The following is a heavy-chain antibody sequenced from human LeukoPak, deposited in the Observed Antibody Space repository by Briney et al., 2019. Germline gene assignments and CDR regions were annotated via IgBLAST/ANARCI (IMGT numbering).Heavy chain of an antibody. Sequence: PSGTLSLTCAVSGDSVSYDNWWSWVRQPPGKGLEWIGETHHSGSSNYNPSLKSRVTVSVDKSKNQVSLSLTSVTAADTAVYYCARHHYFALAYWVQGTLVTVSS. CDR1: GDSVSYDNW. D-gene: IGHD2-21*01. V-gene: IGHV4-4*02. CDR2: THHSGSS. CDR3: ARHHYFALAY. J-gene: IGHJ4*02.